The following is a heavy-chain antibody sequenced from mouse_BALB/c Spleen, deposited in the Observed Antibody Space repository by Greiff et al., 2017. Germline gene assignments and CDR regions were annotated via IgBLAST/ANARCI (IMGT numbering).Heavy chain of an antibody. V-gene: IGHV1-31*01. CDR1: GYSFTGYY. CDR2: INPYNGAT. J-gene: IGHJ2*01. Sequence: EVKLQESGPELVKPGASVKISCKASGYSFTGYYMHWVKQSHVKSLEWIGRINPYNGATSYNQNFKDKASLTVDKSSSTAYMELHSLTSEDSAVYYCARWTGRGVDYWGQGTTLTVSS. D-gene: IGHD4-1*01. CDR3: ARWTGRGVDY.